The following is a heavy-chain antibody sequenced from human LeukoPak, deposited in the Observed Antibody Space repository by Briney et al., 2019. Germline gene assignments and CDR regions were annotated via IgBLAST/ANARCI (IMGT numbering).Heavy chain of an antibody. V-gene: IGHV4-59*08. CDR3: ARHRAYSSSSPFDY. Sequence: SETLSLTCSVSGGSISSLYWSWIRQPPGKGLEWIGYIYYTGSTNYNPSLKSRATMFVDMSKNQFSLRLSSVSAADTAVYYCARHRAYSSSSPFDYWGQGTLVTVSS. J-gene: IGHJ4*02. CDR1: GGSISSLY. CDR2: IYYTGST. D-gene: IGHD6-6*01.